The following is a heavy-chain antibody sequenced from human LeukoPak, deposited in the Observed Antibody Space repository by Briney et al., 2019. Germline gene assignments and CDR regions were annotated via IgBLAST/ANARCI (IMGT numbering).Heavy chain of an antibody. Sequence: PGGSLRLSCAASGFTFSSYSMNWVRQAPGKGLEWVSYISSSSSTIYYADSVKGRFTISRDNAKNSLYLQMNSLRAEDTAVYYCASTPYDSSGYLRPWGQGTLVTVSS. V-gene: IGHV3-48*01. D-gene: IGHD3-22*01. CDR2: ISSSSSTI. J-gene: IGHJ4*02. CDR1: GFTFSSYS. CDR3: ASTPYDSSGYLRP.